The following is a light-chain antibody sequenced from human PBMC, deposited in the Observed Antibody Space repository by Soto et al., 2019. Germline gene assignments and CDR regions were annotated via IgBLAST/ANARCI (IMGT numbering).Light chain of an antibody. V-gene: IGKV1-39*01. J-gene: IGKJ2*01. Sequence: DIQMTQSPSSLSASVGDRVTITCRASQSISSYLNWYQHKPGKAPKLLIYAASSLQSGVPSRFSGSGSGTDFTLTISSLQPEDVATYYCQQSYSIPYTFGQGTKLEIK. CDR2: AAS. CDR3: QQSYSIPYT. CDR1: QSISSY.